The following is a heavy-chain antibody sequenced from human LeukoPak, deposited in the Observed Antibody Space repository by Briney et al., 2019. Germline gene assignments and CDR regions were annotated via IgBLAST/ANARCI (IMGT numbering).Heavy chain of an antibody. Sequence: SETLSLTCTVSGYSISSGYYWGWIRQPPGKGLEWIGSIYHSGSTYYNPSLKSRVTISVDKSKNQFSLKLSSVTAADTAVYYCAGIAVAGAIDYWGQGTLVTVSS. CDR3: AGIAVAGAIDY. J-gene: IGHJ4*02. CDR2: IYHSGST. V-gene: IGHV4-38-2*02. D-gene: IGHD6-19*01. CDR1: GYSISSGYY.